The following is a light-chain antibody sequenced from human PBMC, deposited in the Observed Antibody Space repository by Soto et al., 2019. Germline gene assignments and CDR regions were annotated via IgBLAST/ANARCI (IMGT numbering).Light chain of an antibody. J-gene: IGLJ2*01. CDR3: SSYTSTTTAV. Sequence: QSVLTQPASVSGSPGQSITIACTGSSSDIGGYNFVSWYQQHPGKAPKLMIYDVIKRPSGISSRFAGATSGNTASLTISGLRAEDEADYYCSSYTSTTTAVFGGGTKVTVL. CDR2: DVI. CDR1: SSDIGGYNF. V-gene: IGLV2-14*03.